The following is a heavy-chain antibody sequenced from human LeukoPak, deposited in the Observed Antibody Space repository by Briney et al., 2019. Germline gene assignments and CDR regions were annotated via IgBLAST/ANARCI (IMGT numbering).Heavy chain of an antibody. CDR3: AGQNTMYYYDSRSYDAFDF. CDR1: GYLFSTSW. J-gene: IGHJ3*01. CDR2: IYPGDSDT. D-gene: IGHD3-22*01. V-gene: IGHV5-51*01. Sequence: GESMKFSCDASGYLFSTSWIAWVRPMPGKVLELMGIIYPGDSDTRSSTSLQSEVTIAADTSGNGAYLQWSSMNAADTALYCCAGQNTMYYYDSRSYDAFDFWGQGTRVTVS.